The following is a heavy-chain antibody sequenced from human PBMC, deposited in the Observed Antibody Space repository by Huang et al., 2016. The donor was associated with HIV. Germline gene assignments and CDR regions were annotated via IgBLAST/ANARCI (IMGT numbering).Heavy chain of an antibody. D-gene: IGHD3-22*01. CDR3: ARMFKYDSGGYWGNDAFDI. V-gene: IGHV4-34*02. CDR2: ISDSRST. Sequence: QVQLQQWGAELLKPSETLSLTCAVSGWSFRGHYWTWIRQPPGRGLAWIGEISDSRSTTHYPSLKSRVTIAGDTSQSQFSLKLNSVTAAETAIYYCARMFKYDSGGYWGNDAFDIWGQGTMVTVSS. J-gene: IGHJ3*02. CDR1: GWSFRGHY.